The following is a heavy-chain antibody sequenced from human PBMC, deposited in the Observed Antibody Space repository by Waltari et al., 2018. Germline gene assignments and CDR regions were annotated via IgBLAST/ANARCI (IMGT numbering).Heavy chain of an antibody. J-gene: IGHJ3*01. CDR3: ATYIGASVGTAAFDV. Sequence: QLQLQESGPGLVKPSETLALTCGVSGGPITTTRNHWGWIRQPPGQGLEWIVTMSYNGATYSSPSLGGRLTLSRDTTMNQLSLKLGSVTAADTAVYYCATYIGASVGTAAFDVWGQGTMVTVSS. CDR2: MSYNGAT. D-gene: IGHD5-12*01. V-gene: IGHV4-39*01. CDR1: GGPITTTRNH.